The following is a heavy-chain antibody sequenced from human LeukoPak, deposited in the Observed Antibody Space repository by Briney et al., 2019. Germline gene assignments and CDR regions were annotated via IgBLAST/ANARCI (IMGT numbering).Heavy chain of an antibody. Sequence: EASVKVSCKASGGTFSSYAISWVRQAPGQGLEWMGGIIPIFGTANYAQEFQGRVTITTDESTSTAYVELSSLRSEDTAVYYCAREGIRYDFVFYYWGQGTLVTVSS. CDR3: AREGIRYDFVFYY. CDR1: GGTFSSYA. V-gene: IGHV1-69*05. D-gene: IGHD3-3*01. CDR2: IIPIFGTA. J-gene: IGHJ4*02.